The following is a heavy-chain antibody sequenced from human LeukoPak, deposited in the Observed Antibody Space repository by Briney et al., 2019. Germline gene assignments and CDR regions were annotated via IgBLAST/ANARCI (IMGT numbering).Heavy chain of an antibody. D-gene: IGHD6-13*01. Sequence: PGGSLRLSCVASGFPFSSYWMTWVRQAPGKGLEWVANIKQDGSKKSYVDSVKGRFTISRDNALNSLYLQMNSLRAEDTAIYYCARSIPYGTTWYGRSDYWGQGTLVTVSS. CDR3: ARSIPYGTTWYGRSDY. CDR1: GFPFSSYW. J-gene: IGHJ4*02. CDR2: IKQDGSKK. V-gene: IGHV3-7*03.